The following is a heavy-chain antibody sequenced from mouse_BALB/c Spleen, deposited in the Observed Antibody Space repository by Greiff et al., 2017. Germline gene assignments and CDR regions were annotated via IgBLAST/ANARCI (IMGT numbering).Heavy chain of an antibody. CDR2: IDPSDSYT. CDR1: GYTFTSYW. D-gene: IGHD1-2*01. J-gene: IGHJ3*01. CDR3: ARRTTATEWFAY. Sequence: QVQLQQPGAELVKPGASVKLSCKASGYTFTSYWMHWVKQRPGQGLEWIGEIDPSDSYTNYNQKFKGKATLTVDKSSSTAYMQLSSLTSEDSAVYYCARRTTATEWFAYWGQGTLVTVSA. V-gene: IGHV1-69*02.